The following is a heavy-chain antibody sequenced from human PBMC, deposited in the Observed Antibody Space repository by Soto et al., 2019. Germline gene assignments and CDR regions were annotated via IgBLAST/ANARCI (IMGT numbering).Heavy chain of an antibody. D-gene: IGHD6-19*01. CDR1: GFSLSTSGVG. V-gene: IGHV2-5*01. CDR2: IYWNDDK. CDR3: ALVLNSSGFDY. Sequence: QITLKESGPTLVKPTQTLTLTCTFSGFSLSTSGVGVGWIRQPPGKALEWLALIYWNDDKRYSPSLKSRITISKDTSKNQVVLTMTNMDPVDTATYYCALVLNSSGFDYWGQGTLVTVSS. J-gene: IGHJ4*02.